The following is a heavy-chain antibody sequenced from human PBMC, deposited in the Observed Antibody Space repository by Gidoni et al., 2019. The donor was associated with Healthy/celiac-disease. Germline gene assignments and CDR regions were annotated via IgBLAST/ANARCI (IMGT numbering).Heavy chain of an antibody. CDR2: MYSGVST. V-gene: IGHV3-53*01. Sequence: EVQLVESGGGLIQPGGSLRLSCAASGFTVSSNYMSWVRQAPGKGLEWVSVMYSGVSTYYADSVKGRFTISRDKSKNTLYLQMNSLRAEDTAVYYCARDRGYSSSWHYYYYGMDVWGQGTPVTVSS. D-gene: IGHD6-13*01. CDR3: ARDRGYSSSWHYYYYGMDV. J-gene: IGHJ6*02. CDR1: GFTVSSNY.